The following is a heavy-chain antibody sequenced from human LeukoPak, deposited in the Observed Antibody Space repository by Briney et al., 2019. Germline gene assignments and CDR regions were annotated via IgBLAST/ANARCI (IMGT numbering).Heavy chain of an antibody. Sequence: SETLSLTCTVSGGSISSYYWSWIRQPPGKGLEWIGYIYYSGSTNYNPSLKSRVTISVDTSKNQFSLKLSSVTAADTAVYYCARGRPYDYVWGSYRRYFDYWGQGTLVTVSS. CDR1: GGSISSYY. V-gene: IGHV4-59*12. CDR2: IYYSGST. J-gene: IGHJ4*02. CDR3: ARGRPYDYVWGSYRRYFDY. D-gene: IGHD3-16*02.